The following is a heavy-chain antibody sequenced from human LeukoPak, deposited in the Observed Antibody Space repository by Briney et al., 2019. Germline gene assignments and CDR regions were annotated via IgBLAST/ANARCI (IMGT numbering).Heavy chain of an antibody. CDR2: IYTSGST. J-gene: IGHJ4*02. CDR3: ARGRPGVPNDN. V-gene: IGHV4-61*02. Sequence: SETLSLTCTVSGGSISSGSYYWSWIRQPAGKGLEWIGRIYTSGSTNYNPSLKSRVTISVDTAKNQLSLKLSSVTAADTAVYYCARGRPGVPNDNWGQGTLVTVSS. D-gene: IGHD3-10*01. CDR1: GGSISSGSYY.